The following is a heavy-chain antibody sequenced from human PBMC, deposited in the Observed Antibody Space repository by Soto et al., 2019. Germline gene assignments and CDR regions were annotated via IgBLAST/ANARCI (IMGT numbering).Heavy chain of an antibody. CDR2: ISSSSSYI. Sequence: EVQLVESGGGLVQPGGSLRLSCAASGFTFSSYSMIWVRQAPGKGLEWVSSISSSSSYIYYADSVKGRFTISRDNAKNSLYLQMNSLRAEDTAVYYCARGYLTGKISDYWGQGTLVTVSS. CDR3: ARGYLTGKISDY. D-gene: IGHD7-27*01. V-gene: IGHV3-21*01. J-gene: IGHJ4*02. CDR1: GFTFSSYS.